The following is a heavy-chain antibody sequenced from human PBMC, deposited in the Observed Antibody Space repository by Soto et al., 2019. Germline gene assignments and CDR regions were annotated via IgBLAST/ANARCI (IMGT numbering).Heavy chain of an antibody. V-gene: IGHV1-58*02. Sequence: QMQLVQSGPEVKKPGTSVKVSCKASGFTFTSSAMQWVRQARGQRLEWIGWIVVGSGNTNYAQKFQERVTITRDMSXXTAYMELSSLRSEDTAVYYCAASPHIWFGAHGSDYWGQGTLVTVSS. J-gene: IGHJ4*02. CDR3: AASPHIWFGAHGSDY. CDR2: IVVGSGNT. CDR1: GFTFTSSA. D-gene: IGHD3-10*01.